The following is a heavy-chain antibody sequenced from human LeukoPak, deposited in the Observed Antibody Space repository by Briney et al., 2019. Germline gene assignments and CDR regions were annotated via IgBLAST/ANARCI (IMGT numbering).Heavy chain of an antibody. D-gene: IGHD1-14*01. Sequence: PGGSLRLSCAASGFTFSHFWMSWVRQAPGQGLEWVANIKEDGTLAYYADSVRGRFSISRDNTRNSLFLQMNGLRAEDTAVYFCVRDGYNQNRFDFWGQGTLITVSS. J-gene: IGHJ4*02. V-gene: IGHV3-7*03. CDR2: IKEDGTLA. CDR1: GFTFSHFW. CDR3: VRDGYNQNRFDF.